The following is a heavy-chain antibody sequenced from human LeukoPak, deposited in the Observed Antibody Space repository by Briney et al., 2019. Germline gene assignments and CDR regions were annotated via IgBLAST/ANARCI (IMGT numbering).Heavy chain of an antibody. Sequence: GGSLRLSCAASGFTVSNNFLTWVRQAPGKGLECVSLIYSGGFTNYADSVRGRFTISRDNSKNTLYLQMNSLRVEDTAIYFCARGGYRSSSAFYYMEVWGKGTTVTVSS. D-gene: IGHD6-6*01. CDR2: IYSGGFT. CDR1: GFTVSNNF. V-gene: IGHV3-53*01. CDR3: ARGGYRSSSAFYYMEV. J-gene: IGHJ6*03.